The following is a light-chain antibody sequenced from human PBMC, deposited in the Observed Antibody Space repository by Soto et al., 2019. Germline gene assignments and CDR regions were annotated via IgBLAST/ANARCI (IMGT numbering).Light chain of an antibody. CDR1: QRISTW. J-gene: IGKJ1*01. CDR3: QQYNSYSS. V-gene: IGKV1-5*03. CDR2: KAS. Sequence: DIQMTQSPSTLSASVGDRVTITCRASQRISTWLAWYQQKPGKSPNLLIYKASSLESGVPSRFRGSGSGTEFTLTISSLQPVDFATYYFQQYNSYSSFGQGTKVEIK.